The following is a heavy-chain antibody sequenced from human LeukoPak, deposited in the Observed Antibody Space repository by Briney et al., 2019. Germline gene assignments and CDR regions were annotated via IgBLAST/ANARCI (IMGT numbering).Heavy chain of an antibody. CDR2: INPNSGGT. CDR3: ARDGEYYSSTSCYGHYYYYMDV. D-gene: IGHD2-2*01. J-gene: IGHJ6*03. V-gene: IGHV1-2*06. Sequence: ASVKVSCKASGYTFTGYYIHWVRQAPGQGLEWMGRINPNSGGTNYAQKFQGRVTMTRDTSISTAYMELSRLRSDDTAVYYCARDGEYYSSTSCYGHYYYYMDVWGKGITVTVSS. CDR1: GYTFTGYY.